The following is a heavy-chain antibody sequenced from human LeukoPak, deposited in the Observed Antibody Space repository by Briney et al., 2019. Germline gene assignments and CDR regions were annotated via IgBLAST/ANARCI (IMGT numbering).Heavy chain of an antibody. V-gene: IGHV4-4*07. CDR1: GATISSYY. CDR3: ASTYYDYVWGSFDFDY. CDR2: IYTSGST. D-gene: IGHD3-16*01. J-gene: IGHJ4*02. Sequence: SETLSLTCTVSGATISSYYWSWIRQPAGKGLEWIGRIYTSGSTTYNPSLKSRVTLSLDTSKNQFSLKLSSVTAADTAVYYCASTYYDYVWGSFDFDYWGQGTLVTVTS.